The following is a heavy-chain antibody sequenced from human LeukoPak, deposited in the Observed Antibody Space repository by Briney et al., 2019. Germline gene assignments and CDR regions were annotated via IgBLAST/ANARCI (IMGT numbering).Heavy chain of an antibody. CDR1: GFTFRSHY. CDR3: VRSQPVYSSNWFDG. D-gene: IGHD6-19*01. J-gene: IGHJ5*02. CDR2: INTDGSTT. Sequence: GGSLRLSCAVSGFTFRSHYLHWVRQPPGTGLVWVSRINTDGSTTSFADSVKGRFTISRDNAKNTVDLQMKSLRVDDTAVYYCVRSQPVYSSNWFDGWGQGTLVTVSS. V-gene: IGHV3-74*01.